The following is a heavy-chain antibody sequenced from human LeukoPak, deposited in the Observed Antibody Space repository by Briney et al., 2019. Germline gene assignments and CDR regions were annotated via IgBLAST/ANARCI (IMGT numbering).Heavy chain of an antibody. CDR3: ARSNDILTGYCFDY. J-gene: IGHJ4*02. Sequence: PGGSLRLSCAASGFTFSSYWMSWVRQAPGKGLEWIGYIYYSGSTNYNPSLKSRVTISVDTSKNQFSLKLSSVTAADTAVYYCARSNDILTGYCFDYWGQGTLVTVSS. CDR1: GFTFSSYW. V-gene: IGHV4-59*01. CDR2: IYYSGST. D-gene: IGHD3-9*01.